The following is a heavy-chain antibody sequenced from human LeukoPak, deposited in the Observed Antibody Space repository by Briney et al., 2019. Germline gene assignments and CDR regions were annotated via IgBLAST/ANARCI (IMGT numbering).Heavy chain of an antibody. V-gene: IGHV4-34*01. CDR3: ATAIDELYYDILTGYYTGWYFEL. J-gene: IGHJ2*01. D-gene: IGHD3-9*01. Sequence: SETLSLTCAVYGGSFSGYYWSWIRQPPGKGLEWIGEINHSGSTNYNPSLKSRVTISVDTSKNQFSLKLSSVTAADTAVYYCATAIDELYYDILTGYYTGWYFELWGRGTLVTVSS. CDR2: INHSGST. CDR1: GGSFSGYY.